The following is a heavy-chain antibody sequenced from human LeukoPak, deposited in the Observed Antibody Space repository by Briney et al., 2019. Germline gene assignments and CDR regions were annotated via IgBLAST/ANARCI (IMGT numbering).Heavy chain of an antibody. CDR3: ATTSREPNDYTDYYYYYMDV. Sequence: AVKISCKASGGTFSSYAISWVRQAPGQGLEWMGGIIPCFGTANYAQNFQGRVTITADKSPSTPYMELSSLTSEDTAVYYCATTSREPNDYTDYYYYYMDVWGKGTTVTVSS. D-gene: IGHD4-11*01. J-gene: IGHJ6*03. CDR1: GGTFSSYA. CDR2: IIPCFGTA. V-gene: IGHV1-69*06.